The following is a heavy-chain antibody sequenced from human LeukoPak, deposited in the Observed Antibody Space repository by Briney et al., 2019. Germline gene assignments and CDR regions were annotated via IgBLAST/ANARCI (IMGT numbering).Heavy chain of an antibody. CDR2: ISYHGTNK. CDR1: GFTFSSYG. Sequence: GGSLRLSCAASGFTFSSYGMHWVRQAPGKGLEWVAVISYHGTNKYYADSVKGRFTISRDNSKNTLYLQMNSLRAEDTAVYYCAKRGDDSSGYYSEYFQHWGQGTLVTVSS. D-gene: IGHD3-22*01. J-gene: IGHJ1*01. CDR3: AKRGDDSSGYYSEYFQH. V-gene: IGHV3-30*18.